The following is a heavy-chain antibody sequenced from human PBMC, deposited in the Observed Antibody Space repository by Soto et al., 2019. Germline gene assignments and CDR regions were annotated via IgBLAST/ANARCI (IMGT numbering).Heavy chain of an antibody. J-gene: IGHJ4*02. Sequence: SETLSLTCTVSGGSFSSGVYYWSWIRQLPGKGLEWIGYIYYSGSTYYNPSLKSRFTISLDTSKNQFSLKLSSVTAADTAVYYCARATSFSGHHGYWGQGTLVTVSS. CDR1: GGSFSSGVYY. CDR3: ARATSFSGHHGY. V-gene: IGHV4-31*03. CDR2: IYYSGST. D-gene: IGHD2-8*02.